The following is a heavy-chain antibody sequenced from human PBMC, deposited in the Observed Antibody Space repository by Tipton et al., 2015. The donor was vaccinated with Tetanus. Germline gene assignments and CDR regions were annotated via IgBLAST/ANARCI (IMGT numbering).Heavy chain of an antibody. CDR1: GFTFSSYS. Sequence: SLRLSCAASGFTFSSYSMNWVRQAPGKGLEWVSSISSSSSYIYYADSVKGRFTISRDNAKNSLYLQMNSLRAEDTAVYYCARDERMTGGFDHRGQGTLVTVSS. D-gene: IGHD3-16*01. CDR2: ISSSSSYI. CDR3: ARDERMTGGFDH. V-gene: IGHV3-21*01. J-gene: IGHJ4*02.